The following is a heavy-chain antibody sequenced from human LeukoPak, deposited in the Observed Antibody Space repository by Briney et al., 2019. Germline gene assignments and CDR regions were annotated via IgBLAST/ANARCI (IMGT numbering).Heavy chain of an antibody. D-gene: IGHD4-11*01. CDR2: IYYSGST. CDR3: ARGLKDYSNYEYYYYYMDV. Sequence: SETLSLTCTVSGGSISSSSYYWGWIRQPPGKGLEWIGSIYYSGSTYYNPSLKSRVTISVDTSKNQFSLKLSSVTAADTAVYYCARGLKDYSNYEYYYYYMDVWGKGTTVTVSS. J-gene: IGHJ6*03. V-gene: IGHV4-39*01. CDR1: GGSISSSSYY.